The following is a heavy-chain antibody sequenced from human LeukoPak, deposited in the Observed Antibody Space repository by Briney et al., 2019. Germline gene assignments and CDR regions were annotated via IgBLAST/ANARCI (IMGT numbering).Heavy chain of an antibody. J-gene: IGHJ4*02. Sequence: SQTLSLTCTVSGGSISSGSYYWSWIRQPAGKGLEWIGRIYTSGSTNYNPSLKSRVTITVDTSKNQFSLKVSSVTAADTAVYYCARAGSDFWSGYYGLDPFDYWGQGTLVTVSS. V-gene: IGHV4-61*02. D-gene: IGHD3-3*01. CDR1: GGSISSGSYY. CDR2: IYTSGST. CDR3: ARAGSDFWSGYYGLDPFDY.